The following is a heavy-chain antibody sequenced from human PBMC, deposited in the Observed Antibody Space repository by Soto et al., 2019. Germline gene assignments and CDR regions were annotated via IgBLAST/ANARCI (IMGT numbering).Heavy chain of an antibody. CDR1: GGSFSGYY. J-gene: IGHJ4*02. V-gene: IGHV4-34*01. D-gene: IGHD3-10*01. CDR2: INQSGGT. Sequence: SETLSLTCAVYGGSFSGYYWSWIRQPPGKGLEWIGEINQSGGTHYNPSLKSRVTISVDTSKNQFSLKLSSVTATDTAVYYCARGRSITMLGGPPPDYWGQETLVTVPS. CDR3: ARGRSITMLGGPPPDY.